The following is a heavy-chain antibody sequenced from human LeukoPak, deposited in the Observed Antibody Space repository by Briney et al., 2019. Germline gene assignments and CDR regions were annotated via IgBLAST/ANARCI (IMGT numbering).Heavy chain of an antibody. Sequence: VGSLRLSCTLSGSTFSICVMNWVRAAPGEGLYWVSGICGSGVPTYYADSVKGRFTISRDNPTNTLYLQMNSLRAEDTAVYYCAISPRWSSGLFENWGKGTLVTVSS. V-gene: IGHV3-23*01. CDR3: AISPRWSSGLFEN. CDR2: ICGSGVPT. J-gene: IGHJ4*02. CDR1: GSTFSICV. D-gene: IGHD3-3*01.